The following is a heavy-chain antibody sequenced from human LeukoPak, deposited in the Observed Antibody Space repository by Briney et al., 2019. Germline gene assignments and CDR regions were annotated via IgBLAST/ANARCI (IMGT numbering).Heavy chain of an antibody. J-gene: IGHJ4*02. V-gene: IGHV3-7*01. CDR2: INRDGSEK. Sequence: PGGSLRLSCAASGFTFSDYWMNWVRQAPGKGLEWVANINRDGSEKNYVGSVKGRFTISRDNSKNTLYLQMNSLRAEDTAVYYCARAYYYDTSATPDYWGQGTLVTVSS. CDR1: GFTFSDYW. CDR3: ARAYYYDTSATPDY. D-gene: IGHD3-22*01.